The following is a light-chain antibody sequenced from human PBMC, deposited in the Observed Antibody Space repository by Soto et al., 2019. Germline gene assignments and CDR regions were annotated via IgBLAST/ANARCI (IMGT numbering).Light chain of an antibody. V-gene: IGLV2-14*01. Sequence: QSALTQPASVSRSPGQSITISCAGTSSDVGGYNYVSWYQQHPGKAPKLIIYEVSNRPSGVSSRFSGSKSGNTASLTISGLQAEDEVDYYCSSYTSSNTLAYVFGTGTKVTVL. CDR1: SSDVGGYNY. CDR2: EVS. J-gene: IGLJ1*01. CDR3: SSYTSSNTLAYV.